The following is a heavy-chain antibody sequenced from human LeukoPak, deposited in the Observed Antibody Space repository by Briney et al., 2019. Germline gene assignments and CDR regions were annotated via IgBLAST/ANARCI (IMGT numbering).Heavy chain of an antibody. D-gene: IGHD2-15*01. Sequence: PGGSLRLSCAASGFTFSTYSMNWVRQAPGKGLEWVSSISSSGTYIYYADSVKGRFTISRDNSKNTLYLQMNSLRAEDTAVYYCAKAGGRAQTPFDPWGQGTLVTVSS. CDR3: AKAGGRAQTPFDP. V-gene: IGHV3-21*01. J-gene: IGHJ5*02. CDR1: GFTFSTYS. CDR2: ISSSGTYI.